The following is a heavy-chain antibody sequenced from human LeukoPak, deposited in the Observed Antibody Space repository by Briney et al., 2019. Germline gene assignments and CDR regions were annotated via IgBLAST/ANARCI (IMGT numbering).Heavy chain of an antibody. CDR2: IYWNDDK. V-gene: IGHV2-5*01. J-gene: IGHJ4*02. D-gene: IGHD1/OR15-1a*01. CDR3: AHKTNNGGPFDY. Sequence: SGPTLVNPTQTPTLTCTFSGFSLSTSGVGVGCIRQPPGKALEWLALIYWNDDKRYSPSLKNRLTITKDTSENHMVLTMTNMDPVDTATYYCAHKTNNGGPFDYWGQGILVTVSS. CDR1: GFSLSTSGVG.